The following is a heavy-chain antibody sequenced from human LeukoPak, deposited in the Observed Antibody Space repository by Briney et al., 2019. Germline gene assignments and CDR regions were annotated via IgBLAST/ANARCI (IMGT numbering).Heavy chain of an antibody. V-gene: IGHV3-9*01. D-gene: IGHD6-13*01. J-gene: IGHJ4*02. CDR1: GFTLDDYA. Sequence: PGGSLRLSCAAYGFTLDDYAMHWVRQAPGKGLEWVSSISWNSGSIRYADSVKGRFTISRDNAKNSLYLQMNSLRAEDTALYYCAKGRRGAAAGIDYWGQGTLVTVSS. CDR2: ISWNSGSI. CDR3: AKGRRGAAAGIDY.